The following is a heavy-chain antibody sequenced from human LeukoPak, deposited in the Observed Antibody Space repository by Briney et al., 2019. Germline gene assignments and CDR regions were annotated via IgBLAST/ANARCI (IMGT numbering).Heavy chain of an antibody. D-gene: IGHD5-24*01. CDR3: TRGAWLRYYFDY. CDR2: IKSKTDGGTT. CDR1: GFTFSNAW. J-gene: IGHJ4*02. Sequence: GGSLRLSCAASGFTFSNAWMTWVRQAPGKRLEWVGRIKSKTDGGTTDYAAPVKGRFTISRDDSKNTLYLQMNSLKTEDTAVYYCTRGAWLRYYFDYWGQGTLVTVSS. V-gene: IGHV3-15*01.